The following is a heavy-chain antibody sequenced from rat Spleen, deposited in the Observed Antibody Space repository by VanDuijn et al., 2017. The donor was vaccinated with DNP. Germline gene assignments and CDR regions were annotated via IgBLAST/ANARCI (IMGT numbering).Heavy chain of an antibody. CDR1: GFTFSDYN. CDR2: ITYDGSNT. J-gene: IGHJ3*01. V-gene: IGHV5-7*01. Sequence: EVQLVESGGGLVQPGRSLRLSCSASGFTFSDYNMAWVRQAPKKGLEWVATITYDGSNTYYRDSVRGRFTISRDNKENTLYLQMDSLRSDDTATYYCPRLGERLFDYWGQGTLVTVSS. D-gene: IGHD5-1*01. CDR3: PRLGERLFDY.